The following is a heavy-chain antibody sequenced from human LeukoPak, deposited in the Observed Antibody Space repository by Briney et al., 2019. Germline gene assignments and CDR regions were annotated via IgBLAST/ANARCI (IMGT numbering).Heavy chain of an antibody. J-gene: IGHJ4*02. Sequence: AAVTLSCKASGYTFTGYYMHWVRQAPGQGLEWMGRINPNSGGTNYAQKFEGRVTMTRATSLSTAYMEQSRLRSDDTAVYYCASGVGPNTENDYWGQGTLVTVSS. CDR1: GYTFTGYY. V-gene: IGHV1-2*06. CDR3: ASGVGPNTENDY. CDR2: INPNSGGT. D-gene: IGHD1-26*01.